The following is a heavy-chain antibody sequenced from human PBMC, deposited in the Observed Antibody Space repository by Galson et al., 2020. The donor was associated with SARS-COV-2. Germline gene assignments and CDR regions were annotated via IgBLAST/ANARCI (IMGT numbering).Heavy chain of an antibody. Sequence: GESLKISCAASGFTFTRYAMSWIRQAPGKCLEWVSSISAGGATTYHAESVKGRLTISRDNSKNTLYLQMNSLRVEDTALYYCAKDQGNDYGDQLDYWGQGTLVSVSS. CDR1: GFTFTRYA. CDR3: AKDQGNDYGDQLDY. V-gene: IGHV3-23*01. CDR2: ISAGGATT. J-gene: IGHJ4*02. D-gene: IGHD4-17*01.